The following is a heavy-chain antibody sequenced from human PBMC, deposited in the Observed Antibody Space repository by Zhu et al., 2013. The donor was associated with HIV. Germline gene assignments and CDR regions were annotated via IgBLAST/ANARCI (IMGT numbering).Heavy chain of an antibody. CDR1: GGTFSSYA. CDR3: ARDQRGAVGNSRFSFDY. V-gene: IGHV1-69*06. CDR2: IIPIFGTA. D-gene: IGHD6-13*01. Sequence: QVQLVQSGAEVKKPGSSVKVSCKASGGTFSSYAISWVRQAPGQGLEWMGGIIPIFGTANYAQKFQGRVTITADKSTSTAYMELSSLRSEDTAVYYCARDQRGAVGNSRFSFDYWGQGTLVTVSS. J-gene: IGHJ4*02.